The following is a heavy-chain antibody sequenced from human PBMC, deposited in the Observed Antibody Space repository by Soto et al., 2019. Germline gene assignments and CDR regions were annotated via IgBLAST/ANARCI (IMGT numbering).Heavy chain of an antibody. CDR2: ILTSGST. Sequence: QVQLQESGPGLVKPSHTLSLSCSVSGGSISSDRYFWSWVRQHPGKGLEWIAYILTSGSTYFNPCLRGRVRISVNMSKSQLSLNLSSVTAAYTAVYYCARCHTTFGFYYYGLDVGGQGATVIVSS. CDR3: ARCHTTFGFYYYGLDV. J-gene: IGHJ6*02. CDR1: GGSISSDRYF. V-gene: IGHV4-31*03. D-gene: IGHD3-10*01.